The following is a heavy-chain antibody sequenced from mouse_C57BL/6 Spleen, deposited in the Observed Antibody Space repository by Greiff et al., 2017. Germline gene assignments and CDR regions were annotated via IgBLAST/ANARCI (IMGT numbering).Heavy chain of an antibody. CDR2: ISDGGSCT. Sequence: EVQRVESGGGLVKPGGSLKLSCAASGFTFSSYAMSWVRQTPEKRLEWVATISDGGSCTYYTDNLKGRFTFPIDNAKNNLYLQMSHLKSEDTAMYYCARDYDDHYYAMGYWGQGTSVTVSS. CDR1: GFTFSSYA. D-gene: IGHD2-3*01. V-gene: IGHV5-4*01. CDR3: ARDYDDHYYAMGY. J-gene: IGHJ4*01.